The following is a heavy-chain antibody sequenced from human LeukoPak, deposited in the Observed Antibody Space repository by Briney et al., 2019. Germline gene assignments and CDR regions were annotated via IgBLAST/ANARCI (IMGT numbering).Heavy chain of an antibody. Sequence: PGGSLRLSCAASAFTFSSFGMHWVRQAPGKGLEWVAVISYDGSNKYYADSVKGRFTISRDNSKNTLYLQMNSLRAEDTAVYYCARMPTDFWSGYYNYFDYWGQGTLVTVSS. CDR3: ARMPTDFWSGYYNYFDY. D-gene: IGHD3-3*01. J-gene: IGHJ4*02. CDR2: ISYDGSNK. V-gene: IGHV3-30*03. CDR1: AFTFSSFG.